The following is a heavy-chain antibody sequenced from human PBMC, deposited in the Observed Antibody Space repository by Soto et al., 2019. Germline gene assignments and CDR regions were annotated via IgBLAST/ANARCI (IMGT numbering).Heavy chain of an antibody. CDR1: GYTFTSYG. J-gene: IGHJ4*02. D-gene: IGHD1-1*01. CDR3: ARGRYGDY. Sequence: QVHLVQSGAEVKKPGASVKVSCKASGYTFTSYGITWVRQAPGQGLEWMGWISAHNGNTDYARKLQGRVIVTRDTSTSTAYMELRSLISDDTAVDYCARGRYGDYWGQGALVTVSS. V-gene: IGHV1-18*01. CDR2: ISAHNGNT.